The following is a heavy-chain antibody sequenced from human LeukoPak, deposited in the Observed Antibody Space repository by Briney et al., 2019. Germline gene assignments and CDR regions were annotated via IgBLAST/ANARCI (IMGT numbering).Heavy chain of an antibody. Sequence: PGGSLRLSCATSGFTFSTYTMHWVRQAPGKGLEWVAVMSYDGSTKYYADSVKGRFTISRDNSKNTLSLQMNSLRAEDTAVYYCARDNTVVRGALDYWGQGTLVTVSS. CDR2: MSYDGSTK. J-gene: IGHJ4*02. D-gene: IGHD3-10*01. CDR3: ARDNTVVRGALDY. CDR1: GFTFSTYT. V-gene: IGHV3-30-3*01.